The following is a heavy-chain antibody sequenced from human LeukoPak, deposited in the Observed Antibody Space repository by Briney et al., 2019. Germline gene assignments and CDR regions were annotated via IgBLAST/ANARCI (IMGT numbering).Heavy chain of an antibody. J-gene: IGHJ4*02. Sequence: GGSLRLSCVGSGYRSDDHGMSWVRQGPGKGLEWVSDINWDGSDIRYADSVKGRFTISRDNSKNTLYLQMISLRAEDTAVYYCARTKGGSGSYDDYWGQGTLVTVSS. D-gene: IGHD3-10*01. CDR3: ARTKGGSGSYDDY. CDR2: INWDGSDI. V-gene: IGHV3-20*04. CDR1: GYRSDDHG.